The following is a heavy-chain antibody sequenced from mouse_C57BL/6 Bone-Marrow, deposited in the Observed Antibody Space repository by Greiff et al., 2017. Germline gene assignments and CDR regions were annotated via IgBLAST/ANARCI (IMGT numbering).Heavy chain of an antibody. J-gene: IGHJ4*01. CDR2: IDPSDSYT. V-gene: IGHV1-59*01. CDR3: ANPTLDY. D-gene: IGHD1-1*01. CDR1: GYTFTSYW. Sequence: QVQLQQPGAELVRPGTSVKLSCKASGYTFTSYWMHWVKQRPGQGLEWIGVIDPSDSYTNYNQKFKGKATLTVDTSSSTAYMQLISLTSEDSAVYYCANPTLDYWGQGTSVTVSS.